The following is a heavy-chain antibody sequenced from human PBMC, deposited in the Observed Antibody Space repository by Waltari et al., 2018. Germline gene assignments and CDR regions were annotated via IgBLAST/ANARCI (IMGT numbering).Heavy chain of an antibody. Sequence: QMQLVQSGAEVMKPGASVKVSCKASGFTFSSYHIHWVRQAPGQGLDGMGIFHSDAAGMCHIAPQRFQGRVNMTRDTPKSTAYMKLSSLRSADTAVYYCARESPHSYYFDYWGQGTLLTVSS. CDR1: GFTFSSYH. V-gene: IGHV1-46*01. J-gene: IGHJ4*02. CDR3: ARESPHSYYFDY. CDR2: FHSDAAGM.